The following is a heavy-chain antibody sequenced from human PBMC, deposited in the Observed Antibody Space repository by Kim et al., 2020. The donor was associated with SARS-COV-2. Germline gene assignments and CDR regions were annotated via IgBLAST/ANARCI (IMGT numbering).Heavy chain of an antibody. Sequence: SPSFQGQVPISADKSISTAYLQWSSLKASDTAMYYCARSPYGVATMTFDYWGQGTLVTVSS. CDR3: ARSPYGVATMTFDY. J-gene: IGHJ4*02. V-gene: IGHV5-51*01. D-gene: IGHD5-12*01.